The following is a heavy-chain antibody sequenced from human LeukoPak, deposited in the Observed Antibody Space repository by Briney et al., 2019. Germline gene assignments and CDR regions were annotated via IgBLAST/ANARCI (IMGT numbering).Heavy chain of an antibody. CDR1: GFTFSDYY. CDR3: ARDFDYYDDSGYQTYYFDY. D-gene: IGHD3-22*01. J-gene: IGHJ4*02. V-gene: IGHV3-11*01. Sequence: PGGTLRLSCAASGFTFSDYYMSWIRQAPGKGLEWVSYISSSGSTIFHADSVKGRFTISRDNAKNSLYLQMNSLRAEDTAVYYCARDFDYYDDSGYQTYYFDYWGQGTLVTVSS. CDR2: ISSSGSTI.